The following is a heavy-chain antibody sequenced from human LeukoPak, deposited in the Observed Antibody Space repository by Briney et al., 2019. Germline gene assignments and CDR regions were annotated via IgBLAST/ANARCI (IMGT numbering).Heavy chain of an antibody. D-gene: IGHD2-2*01. CDR2: IYYSGST. Sequence: SETLSLTCTVSGGSIRSSYYYWGWIRQPPGKGLEWIGSIYYSGSTYYNPSLKSRVTISVDTSKNQFSLKLSSVTAADTAVYYCARSSTSVDHFDYWGQGTLVTVSS. CDR1: GGSIRSSYYY. V-gene: IGHV4-39*01. CDR3: ARSSTSVDHFDY. J-gene: IGHJ4*02.